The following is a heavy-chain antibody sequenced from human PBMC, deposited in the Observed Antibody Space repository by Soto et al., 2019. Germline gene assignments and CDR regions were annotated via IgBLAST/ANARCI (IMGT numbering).Heavy chain of an antibody. CDR2: IYDTGISGYTPST. J-gene: IGHJ6*02. Sequence: ASQTLSLTCSVSVGSSTSSYWSWMRRPPGKGLEWIAYIYDTGISGYTPSTSYNPSLKSRVTMSVDTSKSQFSLKLTSVTAADTAVYYCARGEDAFFYYGLDVWGQGITVTVSS. CDR1: VGSSTSSY. V-gene: IGHV4-59*13. CDR3: ARGEDAFFYYGLDV.